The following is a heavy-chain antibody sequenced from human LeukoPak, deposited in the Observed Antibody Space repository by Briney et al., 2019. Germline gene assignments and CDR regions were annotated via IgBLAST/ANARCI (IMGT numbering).Heavy chain of an antibody. CDR1: GYTFTSYD. Sequence: ASVKVSCKACGYTFTSYDINWVRQATGQGLEWMGWMNPNSGNTGYAQKLQGRVTMTINPSMSTAYMELSSLTSEDTAVYYCARSSLYRQYDILTEFDDWGQGTLVTVSS. D-gene: IGHD3-9*01. CDR3: ARSSLYRQYDILTEFDD. J-gene: IGHJ4*02. CDR2: MNPNSGNT. V-gene: IGHV1-8*01.